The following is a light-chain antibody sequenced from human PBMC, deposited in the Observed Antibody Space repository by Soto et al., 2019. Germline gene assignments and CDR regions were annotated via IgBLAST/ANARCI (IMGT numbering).Light chain of an antibody. CDR1: QSVGSY. J-gene: IGKJ1*01. CDR3: QQRGNWPVT. V-gene: IGKV3-11*01. Sequence: EIVLTQSPATLSLSPGERATLSCRASQSVGSYFAWYQQKPGQAPRLLIYDASNRATGIPARFSGSGSGTVFTLTISSLEPEDFAVYYCQQRGNWPVTFGQGTRVDIK. CDR2: DAS.